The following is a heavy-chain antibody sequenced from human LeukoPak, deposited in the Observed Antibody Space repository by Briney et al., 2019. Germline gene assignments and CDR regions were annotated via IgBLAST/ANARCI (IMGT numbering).Heavy chain of an antibody. Sequence: GGSLRLSCAASGFTFRNYVIHWVRQAPGKGLEWVSAISDSASSTYYADSVKGRFTISRDNAKNTLYLQMNSLRAEDAAVYYCAKMPNSNYFDYWGQGTLVTVSS. CDR3: AKMPNSNYFDY. D-gene: IGHD4-11*01. CDR2: ISDSASST. J-gene: IGHJ4*02. CDR1: GFTFRNYV. V-gene: IGHV3-23*01.